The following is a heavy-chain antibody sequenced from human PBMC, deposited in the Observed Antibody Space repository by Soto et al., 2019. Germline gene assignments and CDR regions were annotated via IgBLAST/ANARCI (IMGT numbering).Heavy chain of an antibody. CDR3: VKSRGGNNFDFFD. CDR2: VRGNGDPP. V-gene: IGHV3-64D*06. CDR1: GFTFSSYA. Sequence: SGGSLRLSCSASGFTFSSYAMHWVRQAPGKGLEYVSGVRGNGDPPFYADSVKGRFTISRDNSKNTLYLQMGSLSADDTAVYYCVKSRGGNNFDFFDWGQGALVTVSS. D-gene: IGHD5-12*01. J-gene: IGHJ4*02.